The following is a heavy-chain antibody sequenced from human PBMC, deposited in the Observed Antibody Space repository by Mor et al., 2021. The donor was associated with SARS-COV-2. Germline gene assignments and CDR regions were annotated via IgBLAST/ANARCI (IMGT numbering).Heavy chain of an antibody. CDR3: ARRRWFGHDYGLDV. Sequence: WDDDTYYSTSLKTRLTISKDTSTNQVVLTMTNMDPADTATYYCARRRWFGHDYGLDVWGQGTTVTVSS. CDR2: WDDDT. J-gene: IGHJ6*02. V-gene: IGHV2-70*01. D-gene: IGHD3-10*01.